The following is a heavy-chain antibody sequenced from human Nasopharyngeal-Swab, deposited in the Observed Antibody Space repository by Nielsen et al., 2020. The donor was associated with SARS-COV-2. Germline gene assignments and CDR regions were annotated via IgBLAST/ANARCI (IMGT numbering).Heavy chain of an antibody. J-gene: IGHJ3*02. CDR3: ARGPQMLYSSGRLTKKNAFDI. V-gene: IGHV4-34*01. Sequence: WIRQPPGKGLEWIGEINHSGSTNYNPSLKSRVNISVDTSKNQFSLKLSSVTAADTAVYYCARGPQMLYSSGRLTKKNAFDIWGQGTMVTVSS. D-gene: IGHD6-19*01. CDR2: INHSGST.